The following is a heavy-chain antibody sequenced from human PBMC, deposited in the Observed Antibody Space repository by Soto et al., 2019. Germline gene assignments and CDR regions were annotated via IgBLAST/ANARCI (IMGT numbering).Heavy chain of an antibody. J-gene: IGHJ4*02. Sequence: AAVKVSCKASGYTLTGYYMHWVRQAPGQGLEWMGWINPNSGGTNYAQKFQGRVTMTRDTSISTAYMELSRLRSDDTAVYYCARSLQLWLRFDYWGQGTLVTVSS. D-gene: IGHD5-18*01. CDR1: GYTLTGYY. CDR3: ARSLQLWLRFDY. CDR2: INPNSGGT. V-gene: IGHV1-2*02.